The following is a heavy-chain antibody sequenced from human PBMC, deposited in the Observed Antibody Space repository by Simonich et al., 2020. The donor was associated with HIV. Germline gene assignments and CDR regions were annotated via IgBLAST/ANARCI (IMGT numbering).Heavy chain of an antibody. Sequence: VQLQQWGAGLLKPSETLSLTCAVYGGSFRGYYWSWIRQPPGKGLEWIGEINHSGITNYKSSLNSRATISVDKSKNQFSLKLSSVTAADTAIYYCARRDRELILYFDYWGQGNLVTVSS. V-gene: IGHV4-34*01. J-gene: IGHJ4*02. CDR2: INHSGIT. CDR3: ARRDRELILYFDY. CDR1: GGSFRGYY. D-gene: IGHD3-3*01.